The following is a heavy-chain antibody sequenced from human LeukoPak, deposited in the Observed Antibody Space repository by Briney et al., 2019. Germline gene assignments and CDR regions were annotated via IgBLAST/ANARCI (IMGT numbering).Heavy chain of an antibody. D-gene: IGHD3-16*02. CDR1: GGSISSYY. CDR2: IYYSGST. V-gene: IGHV4-39*01. CDR3: ARFVWGSYRYGHY. J-gene: IGHJ4*02. Sequence: PSETLSLTCTVSGGSISSYYWGWIRQPPGKGLEWIGSIYYSGSTYYNPSLRDRVTISVDTSNNQFSLELSSVTAADTAVYYCARFVWGSYRYGHYWGQGTLVTVSS.